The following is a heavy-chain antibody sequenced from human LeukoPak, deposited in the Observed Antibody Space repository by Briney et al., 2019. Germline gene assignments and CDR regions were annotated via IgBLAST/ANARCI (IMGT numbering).Heavy chain of an antibody. D-gene: IGHD3-10*01. CDR1: GGSFSGYY. V-gene: IGHV4-34*01. CDR2: INHSGST. Sequence: SETLSLTCAVYGGSFSGYYWSWIRQPTGKGLEWIGEINHSGSTNYNPSLKSRVTISVDTSKNQFSLKLSSVTAADTAVYYCARGLTGFYYGSGSSYYYYGMDVWGQGTTVTVSS. CDR3: ARGLTGFYYGSGSSYYYYGMDV. J-gene: IGHJ6*02.